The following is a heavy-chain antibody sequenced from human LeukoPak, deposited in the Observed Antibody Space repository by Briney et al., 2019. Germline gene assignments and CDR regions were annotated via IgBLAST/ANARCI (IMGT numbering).Heavy chain of an antibody. D-gene: IGHD3-22*01. Sequence: GGSLRLSCAASGFTFDDYAMHWVRQAPGKGLEWVSLISGDDGSTYYADSVKGRFTISRDNSKNSLYLQMNSLRTEDTALYYCAKGYDYYDSSGPFDYWGQGTLVTVSS. CDR3: AKGYDYYDSSGPFDY. CDR1: GFTFDDYA. V-gene: IGHV3-43*02. J-gene: IGHJ4*02. CDR2: ISGDDGST.